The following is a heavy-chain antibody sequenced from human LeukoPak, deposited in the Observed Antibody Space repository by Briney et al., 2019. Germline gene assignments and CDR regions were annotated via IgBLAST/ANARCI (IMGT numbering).Heavy chain of an antibody. CDR3: ARPSGDRYYYYGMDV. J-gene: IGHJ6*02. CDR2: INPNSGGT. D-gene: IGHD7-27*01. Sequence: GASVKVSCKASGYTFTGYYMHWVRQAPGQGLEWMGWINPNSGGTNYAQKSQGRVTMTRDTSISTAYMELSRLRSDDAAVYYCARPSGDRYYYYGMDVWGQGTTVTVSS. CDR1: GYTFTGYY. V-gene: IGHV1-2*02.